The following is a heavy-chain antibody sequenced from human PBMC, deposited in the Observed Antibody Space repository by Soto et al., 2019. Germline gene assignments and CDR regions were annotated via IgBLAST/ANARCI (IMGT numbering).Heavy chain of an antibody. D-gene: IGHD2-15*01. CDR3: ARVNVVVENAKREYYFDY. CDR1: GYTFTGYY. CDR2: INPNSGGT. J-gene: IGHJ4*02. V-gene: IGHV1-2*02. Sequence: ASVKVSCKASGYTFTGYYMHWVRQAPGQGLEWMGWINPNSGGTNYAQKFQGRVTMTRDTSINTAYMEVSRLRSDDTAVYYCARVNVVVENAKREYYFDYWGQGTLVTVSS.